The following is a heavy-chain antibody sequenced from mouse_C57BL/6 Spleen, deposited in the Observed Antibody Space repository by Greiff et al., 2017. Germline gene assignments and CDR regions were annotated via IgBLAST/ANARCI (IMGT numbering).Heavy chain of an antibody. CDR2: IDPNSGGT. Sequence: QVQLQQPGAELVKPGASVTLSCKASGYTFTSYWMHWVKQGPGRGLEWIGSIDPNSGGTKYNEKFKSQATLTVDKPSSTAYMQLSSLTSEDSAVYYCASAMGYWGQGTSVTVSS. J-gene: IGHJ4*01. CDR1: GYTFTSYW. CDR3: ASAMGY. V-gene: IGHV1-72*01.